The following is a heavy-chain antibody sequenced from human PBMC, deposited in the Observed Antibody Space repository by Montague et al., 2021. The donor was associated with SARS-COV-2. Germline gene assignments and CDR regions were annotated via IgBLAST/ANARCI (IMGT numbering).Heavy chain of an antibody. V-gene: IGHV4-39*01. D-gene: IGHD6-6*01. J-gene: IGHJ5*02. CDR2: IYYNGIT. CDR3: ARPRPVLPNNWFDT. Sequence: IYYNGITYYNPSLKSRVTLSVDPSTNQFFLKLTSVTAADTAVCYCARPRPVLPNNWFDTWGQGIMVTVSS.